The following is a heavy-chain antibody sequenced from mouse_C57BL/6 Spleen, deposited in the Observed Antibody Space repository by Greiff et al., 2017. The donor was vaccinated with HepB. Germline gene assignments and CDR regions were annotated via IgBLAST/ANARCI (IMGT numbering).Heavy chain of an antibody. D-gene: IGHD1-1*01. V-gene: IGHV14-2*01. Sequence: EVQRVESGAELVKPGASVKLSCTASGFNIKDYYMHWVKQRTEQGLEWIGRIDPEDGETKYAPKFQGKATITADTSSNTAYLQLSSLTSEDTAVYYCARLDTTVVARWYFDVWGTGTTVTVSS. CDR2: IDPEDGET. CDR1: GFNIKDYY. CDR3: ARLDTTVVARWYFDV. J-gene: IGHJ1*03.